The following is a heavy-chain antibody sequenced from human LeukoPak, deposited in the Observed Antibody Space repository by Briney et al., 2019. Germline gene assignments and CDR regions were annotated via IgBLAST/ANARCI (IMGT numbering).Heavy chain of an antibody. V-gene: IGHV3-23*01. CDR2: IVGNGGNT. CDR1: GFTFNNYA. D-gene: IGHD6-19*01. CDR3: ARKSSGGPYYYGMDV. J-gene: IGHJ6*02. Sequence: GGSLRLSCAASGFTFNNYAMSWVRQAPGKGLEWVSTIVGNGGNTYYADSVKGRFTISRDNSKNTLFLQVNSLRAEDTAVYYCARKSSGGPYYYGMDVWGQGTTVTVSS.